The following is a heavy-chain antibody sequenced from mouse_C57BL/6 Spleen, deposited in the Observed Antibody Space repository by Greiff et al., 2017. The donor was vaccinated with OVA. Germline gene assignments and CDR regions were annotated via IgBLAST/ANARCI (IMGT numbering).Heavy chain of an antibody. V-gene: IGHV1-81*01. J-gene: IGHJ4*01. CDR1: GYTFTSYG. D-gene: IGHD1-1*01. Sequence: VQLQQSGAELARPGASVKLSCKASGYTFTSYGISWVKQRTGQGLEWIGEIYPRSGNTYYNEKFKGKATLTADKSSSTAYMELRSLTSEDSAVYFCARVTTTPVARGDYYAMDYWGQGTSVTVSS. CDR2: IYPRSGNT. CDR3: ARVTTTPVARGDYYAMDY.